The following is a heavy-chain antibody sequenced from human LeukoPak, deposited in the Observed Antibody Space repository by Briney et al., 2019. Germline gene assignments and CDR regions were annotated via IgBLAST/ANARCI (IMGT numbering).Heavy chain of an antibody. Sequence: GGYLRLYCVASGFTFSSYWMHWVRQAPGKGLVWVSRISNDGSSINYADSVKGRFTISRDNAKNTLFLKMNSLRVEDTAVYYCARVGATSWYWGQGTLVTVSS. V-gene: IGHV3-74*01. CDR3: ARVGATSWY. D-gene: IGHD1-26*01. CDR2: ISNDGSSI. CDR1: GFTFSSYW. J-gene: IGHJ4*02.